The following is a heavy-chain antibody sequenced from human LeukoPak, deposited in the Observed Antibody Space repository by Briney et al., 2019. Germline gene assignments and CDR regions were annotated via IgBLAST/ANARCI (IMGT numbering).Heavy chain of an antibody. CDR3: ARENYGSGSPYFDY. Sequence: PGRSLRLSCAASGFTFSSYGMHWVRQAPGKGLEWVAVIWYDGSNKYYADSVKGRFTISRDNSKNTLYLQMNSLRAEDTAVYYCARENYGSGSPYFDYWGQGTLVTVSS. V-gene: IGHV3-33*01. CDR2: IWYDGSNK. J-gene: IGHJ4*02. D-gene: IGHD3-10*01. CDR1: GFTFSSYG.